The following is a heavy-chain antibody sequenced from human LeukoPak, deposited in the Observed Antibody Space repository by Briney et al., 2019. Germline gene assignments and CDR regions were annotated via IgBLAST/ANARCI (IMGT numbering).Heavy chain of an antibody. Sequence: GGSLRLSRAASGFTFSDRNMDWFRQAPGQGLEWVGRVRNKASSYTTEYAASVKGRFTVSRDDSKNSLYLQMNSLRTEDTAVYYCVGDSTNFYFDYWGREPWSQSPQ. V-gene: IGHV3-72*01. CDR2: VRNKASSYTT. CDR3: VGDSTNFYFDY. D-gene: IGHD1/OR15-1a*01. J-gene: IGHJ4*02. CDR1: GFTFSDRN.